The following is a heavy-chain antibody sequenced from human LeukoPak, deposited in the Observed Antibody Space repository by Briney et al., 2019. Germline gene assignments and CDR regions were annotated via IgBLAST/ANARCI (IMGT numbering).Heavy chain of an antibody. Sequence: SETLSLTCAVYGGSFSGYYWSWIRQPPGKGLEWIGEINHSGSTNYNPSLKSRVTISVDTSQNQFSLKLSSVTAADTAVYYCARVLSSSWFFDAFDIWGQGTMVTVSS. J-gene: IGHJ3*02. CDR1: GGSFSGYY. CDR2: INHSGST. CDR3: ARVLSSSWFFDAFDI. V-gene: IGHV4-34*01. D-gene: IGHD6-13*01.